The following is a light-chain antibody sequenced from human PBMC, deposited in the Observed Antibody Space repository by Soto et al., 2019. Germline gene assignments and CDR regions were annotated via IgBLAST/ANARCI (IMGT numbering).Light chain of an antibody. CDR3: HQYNSYSLT. J-gene: IGKJ1*01. Sequence: AIQLNQSPSSVYASVGDRVTSTGRASQDISSLFAWYQQKPGKAPKLLIYDASSLESGVPSRFSGSGSETEFTLTISSLQPDDFATYYCHQYNSYSLTFGQGTKVDI. CDR1: QDISSL. V-gene: IGKV1-13*02. CDR2: DAS.